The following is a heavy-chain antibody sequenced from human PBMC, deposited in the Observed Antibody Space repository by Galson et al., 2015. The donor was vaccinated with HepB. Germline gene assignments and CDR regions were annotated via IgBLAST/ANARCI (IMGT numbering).Heavy chain of an antibody. J-gene: IGHJ3*02. D-gene: IGHD4-11*01. CDR3: ARARDYISAFDI. Sequence: SLRLSCAASGFTFSSYSMNWVRQAPGKGLEWVSSISSSSSYIYYADSVKGRFTISRDNAKNSLYLQMNSLRAEDTAVYYCARARDYISAFDIWGQGTMVTVSS. CDR1: GFTFSSYS. CDR2: ISSSSSYI. V-gene: IGHV3-21*01.